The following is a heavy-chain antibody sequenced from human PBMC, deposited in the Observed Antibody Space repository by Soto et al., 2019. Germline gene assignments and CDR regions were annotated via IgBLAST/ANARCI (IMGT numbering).Heavy chain of an antibody. J-gene: IGHJ4*02. CDR1: GFTFSSFW. Sequence: EVQLVESGGGLVQPGASLRLSCTGAGFTFSSFWMHWVRQPLGKGLVWVSRINTDGSSTSYAGSVKGRFTISRDNAKNTLYLQLSSLRAEDTAVYYCGRGLYGDYEGGGIDYWGQGTLVTVSS. CDR3: GRGLYGDYEGGGIDY. V-gene: IGHV3-74*01. CDR2: INTDGSST. D-gene: IGHD4-17*01.